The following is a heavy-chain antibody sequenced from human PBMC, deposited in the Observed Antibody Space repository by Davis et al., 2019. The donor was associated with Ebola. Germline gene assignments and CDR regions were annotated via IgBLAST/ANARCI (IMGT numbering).Heavy chain of an antibody. V-gene: IGHV3-23*01. CDR2: ISASGGST. CDR3: AKDGENYYDSNGYYGVGEDGMDV. CDR1: GFTLSNYA. J-gene: IGHJ6*02. D-gene: IGHD3-22*01. Sequence: GGSLRLSCAASGFTLSNYAMNWVRQAPGKGLEWVSGISASGGSTYYADSVKGRFTISRDNFKNTLYLQMNSLRDEDTAVYYCAKDGENYYDSNGYYGVGEDGMDVWGQGTTVTVSS.